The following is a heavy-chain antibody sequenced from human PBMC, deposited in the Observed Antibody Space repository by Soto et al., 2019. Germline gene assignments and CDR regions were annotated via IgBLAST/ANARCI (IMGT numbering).Heavy chain of an antibody. CDR1: GASISSGGYF. V-gene: IGHV4-31*03. CDR3: ARFAGATSDF. J-gene: IGHJ4*02. D-gene: IGHD3-10*01. Sequence: SETLSLTCTVSGASISSGGYFWTWIRQHPGKGLEWIGYIYYSGSTYYNPSLKSRVTMSVDTSKKQFSLKLSSVTAADTAMYYCARFAGATSDFWGQGTLVTVSS. CDR2: IYYSGST.